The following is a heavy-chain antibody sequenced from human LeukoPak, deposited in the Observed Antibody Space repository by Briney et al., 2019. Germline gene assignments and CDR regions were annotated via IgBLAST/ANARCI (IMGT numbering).Heavy chain of an antibody. J-gene: IGHJ4*02. CDR2: IRYDGSNK. V-gene: IGHV3-30*02. Sequence: GGSLRLSCAASGFTFSSYGMHWVRQAPGKGLEWVAFIRYDGSNKYYAESVKGRFTISRDNSKNTLYLQMNSLRAEDTAVYYCAKDREYSYGFWLFFDFWGQGTLVTVSS. D-gene: IGHD5-18*01. CDR3: AKDREYSYGFWLFFDF. CDR1: GFTFSSYG.